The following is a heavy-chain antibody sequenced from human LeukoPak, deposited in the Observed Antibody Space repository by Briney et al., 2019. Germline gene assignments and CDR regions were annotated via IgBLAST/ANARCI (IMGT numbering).Heavy chain of an antibody. CDR3: ARGDWYEWFDY. CDR2: ISSSGSTI. V-gene: IGHV3-48*03. CDR1: GFTFSSYE. J-gene: IGHJ4*02. D-gene: IGHD3-9*01. Sequence: TGGSLRLSCAASGFTFSSYEMNWVRQAPGKGLEWVSYISSSGSTIYYADSVKGRFTISRDNAKNSLCLQMNSLRAEDTAVYYCARGDWYEWFDYWGQGTLVTVSS.